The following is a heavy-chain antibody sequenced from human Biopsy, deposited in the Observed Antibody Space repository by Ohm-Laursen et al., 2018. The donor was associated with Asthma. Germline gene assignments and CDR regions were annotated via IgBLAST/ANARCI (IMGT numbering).Heavy chain of an antibody. CDR2: VSYDGGVV. J-gene: IGHJ4*02. D-gene: IGHD3-3*01. CDR3: AKRRGYSDLTDFDH. Sequence: SLRLSCAASGFVFSSHAMHWVRQAPGKGLEWVAVVSYDGGVVHYADSMKGRFTISRDNAKSTFYLQMNRLRTDDTAVYFCAKRRGYSDLTDFDHWGQGTLVTVSS. V-gene: IGHV3-30*18. CDR1: GFVFSSHA.